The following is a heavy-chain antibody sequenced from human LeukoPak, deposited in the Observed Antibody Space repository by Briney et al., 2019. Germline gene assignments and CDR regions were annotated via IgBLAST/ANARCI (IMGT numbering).Heavy chain of an antibody. CDR1: GFTFSSYS. V-gene: IGHV3-48*04. D-gene: IGHD3-22*01. J-gene: IGHJ3*02. CDR2: ISSSGSTI. CDR3: ARPYYYDSSGYRDAFDI. Sequence: GGSLRLSCAASGFTFSSYSMNWVRQAPGKGLEWVSYISSSGSTIYYADSVKGRFTISRDNAKNSLYLQMNSLRAEDTAVYYCARPYYYDSSGYRDAFDIWGQGTMVTVSS.